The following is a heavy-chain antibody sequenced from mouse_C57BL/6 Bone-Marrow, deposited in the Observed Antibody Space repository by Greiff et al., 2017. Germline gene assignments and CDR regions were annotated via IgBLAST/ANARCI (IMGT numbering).Heavy chain of an antibody. CDR2: LWRGGST. D-gene: IGHD1-1*01. CDR3: AKTYYCDPWFAY. V-gene: IGHV2-5*01. J-gene: IGHJ3*01. CDR1: GFSLTSYG. Sequence: QVQLQESGPGLVQPSQSLSITCTVSGFSLTSYGVHWVRQSPGKGLEWLGVLWRGGSTDDNAAFMSRLSITHDNSKSQVFSQMNSLQADDTAIYYSAKTYYCDPWFAYWGQGTLVTVSA.